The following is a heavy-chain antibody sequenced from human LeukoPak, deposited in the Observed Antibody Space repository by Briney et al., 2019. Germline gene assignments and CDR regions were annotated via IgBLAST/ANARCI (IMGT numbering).Heavy chain of an antibody. CDR3: ATSGRGYSYGTIDC. J-gene: IGHJ4*02. Sequence: SETLSLTCAVYVGSFSGYYWSWIRQPPGKGLEWIGEINHSGSTNYNSSLKSRVTISVDASRTQFSLRLRSVTAADTAVYYCATSGRGYSYGTIDCWGQGTLVTVSS. CDR2: INHSGST. V-gene: IGHV4-34*01. D-gene: IGHD5-18*01. CDR1: VGSFSGYY.